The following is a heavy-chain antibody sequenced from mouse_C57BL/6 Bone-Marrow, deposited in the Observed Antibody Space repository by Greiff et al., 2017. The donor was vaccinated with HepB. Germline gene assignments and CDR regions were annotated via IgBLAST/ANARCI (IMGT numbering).Heavy chain of an antibody. CDR1: GYTFTSYW. D-gene: IGHD1-1*01. J-gene: IGHJ4*01. V-gene: IGHV1-5*01. CDR3: TRRITTVVGSAMAY. CDR2: IYPGNSDT. Sequence: EVQLQQSGTVLARPGASVKMSCKTSGYTFTSYWMHWVKQRPGQGLEWIGAIYPGNSDTSYNQKFKGKAKLTAVTSASTAYMELSSLTNEDSAVYYCTRRITTVVGSAMAYWGQGTSVTVSS.